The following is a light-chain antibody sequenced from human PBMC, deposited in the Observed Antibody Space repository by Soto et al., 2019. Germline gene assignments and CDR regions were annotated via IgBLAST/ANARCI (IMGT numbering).Light chain of an antibody. CDR3: QQYGSSRT. V-gene: IGKV3-20*01. Sequence: ENVLTQSPASLSVFPGERATLSCRASRYVDRSYIAWYQQKPGQAPRLVIYAGSSRATGIPDRFSGGASGTDFTLTISRVEPEDFAVYYCQQYGSSRTFGQGTKV. J-gene: IGKJ1*01. CDR1: RYVDRSY. CDR2: AGS.